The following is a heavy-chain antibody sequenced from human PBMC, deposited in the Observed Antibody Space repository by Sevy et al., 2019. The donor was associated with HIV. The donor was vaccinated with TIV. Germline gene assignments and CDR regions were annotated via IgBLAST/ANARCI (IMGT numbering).Heavy chain of an antibody. CDR1: GYTFTNYD. CDR2: MNPNSGNT. CDR3: ARVLGEVRPRGMDV. D-gene: IGHD1-26*01. V-gene: IGHV1-8*01. J-gene: IGHJ6*02. Sequence: ASVKVSCKASGYTFTNYDINWVRQATGQGLEWMGWMNPNSGNTGYAQKFQGRVTMTRNTSISTAYMELSSLRSEDTAVYYCARVLGEVRPRGMDVWGQGTTVTVSS.